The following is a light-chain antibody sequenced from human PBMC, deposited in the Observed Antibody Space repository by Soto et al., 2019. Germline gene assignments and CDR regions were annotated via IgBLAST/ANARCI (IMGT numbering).Light chain of an antibody. CDR2: DAS. V-gene: IGKV1-5*01. J-gene: IGKJ3*01. CDR3: QQYNSYPFT. Sequence: DIQMTQSPSTLSASVGDRFTITCRASQSISSWLAWYQQKPGKAPKLLIYDASSLESGVPSRFSGSGSGTEFTLNISSLQPDDFATYYCQQYNSYPFTFGPGTKVDIK. CDR1: QSISSW.